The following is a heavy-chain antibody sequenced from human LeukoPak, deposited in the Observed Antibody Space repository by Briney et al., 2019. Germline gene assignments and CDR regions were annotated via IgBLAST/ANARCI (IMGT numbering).Heavy chain of an antibody. Sequence: SSETLSLTCTVSGGSISSYYWSWIRQPPGKGLEWIGYIYYSGSTNYNPSLKSRVTISVDTSKNQFSLKLSSVTAADTAVYYCAREGILGARSFDYWGQGTLVTVSS. V-gene: IGHV4-59*01. CDR2: IYYSGST. CDR3: AREGILGARSFDY. D-gene: IGHD1-26*01. J-gene: IGHJ4*02. CDR1: GGSISSYY.